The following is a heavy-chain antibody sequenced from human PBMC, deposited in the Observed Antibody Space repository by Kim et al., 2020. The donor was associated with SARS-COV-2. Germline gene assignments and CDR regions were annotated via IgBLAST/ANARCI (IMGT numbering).Heavy chain of an antibody. CDR3: ARRYVGTYYYYGMDV. V-gene: IGHV4-34*01. CDR2: INHSGST. D-gene: IGHD1-20*01. J-gene: IGHJ6*02. Sequence: SETLSLTCAVYGGSFSGYYWSWICQPQGTGLEWIGEINHSGSTNYNPSLKSRVTISVDTSKNQFSLTLSPVTAADTAVYYCARRYVGTYYYYGMDVWGHETTVTVSS. CDR1: GGSFSGYY.